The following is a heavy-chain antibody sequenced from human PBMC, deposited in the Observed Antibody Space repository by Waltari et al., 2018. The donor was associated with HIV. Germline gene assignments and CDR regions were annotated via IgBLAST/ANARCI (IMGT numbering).Heavy chain of an antibody. CDR2: IHNNGST. J-gene: IGHJ4*02. CDR1: DSSITTYY. CDR3: ARGERYDYICGNYRPYFDS. V-gene: IGHV4-59*01. Sequence: QVQLQESGPGLVNPSETLSLTCNASDSSITTYYCNWVRQPPAKGLEWIGYIHNNGSTNYKPSLKSRVTISVDTSRNQFSLRLSSVTAADTALYYCARGERYDYICGNYRPYFDSWGQGILVSVSS. D-gene: IGHD3-16*02.